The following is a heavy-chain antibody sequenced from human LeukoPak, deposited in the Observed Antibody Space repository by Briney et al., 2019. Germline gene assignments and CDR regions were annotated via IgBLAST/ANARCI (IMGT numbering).Heavy chain of an antibody. V-gene: IGHV4-59*12. J-gene: IGHJ5*02. CDR3: ARDSGTTGEVKFDP. CDR1: GGSISTYY. D-gene: IGHD3-10*01. Sequence: SETLSLTCTVSGGSISTYYWSWIRQPPGKGLEWIGYMYYSGSTTYNPSLKSRVTMSLDTSKNQFSLKLSSVTAADTAVYYCARDSGTTGEVKFDPWGQGTLVTVSS. CDR2: MYYSGST.